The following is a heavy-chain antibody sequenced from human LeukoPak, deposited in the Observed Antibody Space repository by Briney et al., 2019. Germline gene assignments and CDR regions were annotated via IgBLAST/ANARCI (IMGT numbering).Heavy chain of an antibody. J-gene: IGHJ5*02. CDR1: GGSISSGGYY. Sequence: SETLSLTCTVSGGSISSGGYYWSWIRQHPGKGLEWIGYIYYSGSTYYNPSLKSRVTISVDTSKNQFSLKLSSVPAADTAVYYCARDRRYYDSSGYYPWGQGTLVTVSS. V-gene: IGHV4-31*03. CDR2: IYYSGST. D-gene: IGHD3-22*01. CDR3: ARDRRYYDSSGYYP.